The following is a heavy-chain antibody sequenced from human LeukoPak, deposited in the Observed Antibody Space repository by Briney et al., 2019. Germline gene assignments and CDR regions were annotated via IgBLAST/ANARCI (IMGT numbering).Heavy chain of an antibody. V-gene: IGHV4-34*01. D-gene: IGHD5-24*01. CDR2: INQSGST. J-gene: IGHJ3*02. Sequence: SSETLSLTCAVYGGSFSAYYWSWIRQPPGKGLEWIGEINQSGSTSYNSSLKSRVTISVDTSKNQFSLKLSSVTAADTAVYYCARFVGMATMGTGAFDIWGQGTMVTVSS. CDR3: ARFVGMATMGTGAFDI. CDR1: GGSFSAYY.